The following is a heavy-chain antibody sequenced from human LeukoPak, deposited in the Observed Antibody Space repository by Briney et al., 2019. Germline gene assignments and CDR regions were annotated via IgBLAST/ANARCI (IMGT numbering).Heavy chain of an antibody. V-gene: IGHV1-2*02. Sequence: ASVKVSCKASGYTFTGYYMHWVRQAPGQGLEWMGWINPNSGGTNYAQKFQGRVTMTRDTSITTAYMELSSLRSEDTAIYYCARIRDGYNDAYDIWGQGTVVTVPS. CDR1: GYTFTGYY. J-gene: IGHJ3*02. CDR2: INPNSGGT. D-gene: IGHD5-24*01. CDR3: ARIRDGYNDAYDI.